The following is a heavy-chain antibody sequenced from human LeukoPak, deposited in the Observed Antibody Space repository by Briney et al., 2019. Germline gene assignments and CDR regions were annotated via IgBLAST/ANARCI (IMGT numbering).Heavy chain of an antibody. CDR2: ISYEGSNK. D-gene: IGHD3-22*01. J-gene: IGHJ4*02. Sequence: PGGSLRLSCAASGFTFSSYAMHWVRQAPGKGLEWVAAISYEGSNKYYADSVKGRFTISRDDSKNTLYLQMNSLRAEDTAVYYCARDLRGKKSYYDSSGNPDYWGQGTLVTVSS. CDR1: GFTFSSYA. CDR3: ARDLRGKKSYYDSSGNPDY. V-gene: IGHV3-30-3*01.